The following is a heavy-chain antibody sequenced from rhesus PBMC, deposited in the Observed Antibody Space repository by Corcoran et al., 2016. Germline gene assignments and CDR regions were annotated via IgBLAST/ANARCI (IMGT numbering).Heavy chain of an antibody. CDR3: ARGVYSGSYHFDY. CDR1: GGSISSSNW. CDR2: ISGSSSST. Sequence: QVQLQESGPGLVKPSETLSLTCAVSGGSISSSNWWSWIRQPPGKGLECIGYISGSSSSTYYNPTLKSLVTISKDTSKNQFSLKLSSVTAADTAVYYCARGVYSGSYHFDYWGQGVLVTVSS. D-gene: IGHD3-16*01. V-gene: IGHV4S19*01. J-gene: IGHJ4*01.